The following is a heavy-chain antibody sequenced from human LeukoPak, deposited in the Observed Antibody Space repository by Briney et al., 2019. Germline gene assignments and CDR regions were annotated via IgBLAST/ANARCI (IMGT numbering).Heavy chain of an antibody. CDR1: GGSISSSSYY. CDR3: ASRRSSGWPEIFDY. J-gene: IGHJ4*02. Sequence: SETLSLTCTASGGSISSSSYYRGWIRQPPGKGLEWIGGIYYSGSTYYNPSLKSRVTISVDTSKNQFSLKLSSVTAADTAVYYCASRRSSGWPEIFDYWGQGTLVTVSS. CDR2: IYYSGST. D-gene: IGHD6-19*01. V-gene: IGHV4-39*01.